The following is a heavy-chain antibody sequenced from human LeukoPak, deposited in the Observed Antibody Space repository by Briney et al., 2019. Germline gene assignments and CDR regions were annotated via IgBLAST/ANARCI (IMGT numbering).Heavy chain of an antibody. D-gene: IGHD2-2*02. CDR3: AKDFGPIVVVPAAIPDY. Sequence: PGGSLRLSCAASGFTFSTYDMHWVRQAPGKGLEWVAFIRYDASNKFYADSVKGRFTISRDNSKNTLYLQMNSLRAEDTAVYYCAKDFGPIVVVPAAIPDYWGQGTLVTVSS. V-gene: IGHV3-30*02. CDR2: IRYDASNK. CDR1: GFTFSTYD. J-gene: IGHJ4*02.